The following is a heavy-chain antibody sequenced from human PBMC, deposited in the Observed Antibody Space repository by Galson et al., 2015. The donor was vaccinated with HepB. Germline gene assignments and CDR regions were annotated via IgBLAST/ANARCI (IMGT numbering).Heavy chain of an antibody. Sequence: SVKVSCKASGSTFTSYYMHWVRQAPGQGLEWMGIINPSGGSTSYAQKFQGRVTMTRDTSTSTVYMELSSLRSEDTAVYYCARDQLPFYYYDSSGYSPLTDPWGQGTLVTVSS. D-gene: IGHD3-22*01. CDR3: ARDQLPFYYYDSSGYSPLTDP. V-gene: IGHV1-46*03. J-gene: IGHJ5*02. CDR2: INPSGGST. CDR1: GSTFTSYY.